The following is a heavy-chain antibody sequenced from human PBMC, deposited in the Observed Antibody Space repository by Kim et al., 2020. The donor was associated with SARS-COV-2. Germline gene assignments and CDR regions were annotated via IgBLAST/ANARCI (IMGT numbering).Heavy chain of an antibody. CDR2: MNPNSGNT. D-gene: IGHD1-26*01. CDR1: GYTFTSYD. Sequence: ASVKVSCKASGYTFTSYDINWVRQATGQGLEWMGWMNPNSGNTGYAQKFQGRVTMTRNTSISTAYMELSSLRSEDTAVYYCARGGWELGYPYYYYMDVWGKGTTVTVSS. V-gene: IGHV1-8*01. J-gene: IGHJ6*03. CDR3: ARGGWELGYPYYYYMDV.